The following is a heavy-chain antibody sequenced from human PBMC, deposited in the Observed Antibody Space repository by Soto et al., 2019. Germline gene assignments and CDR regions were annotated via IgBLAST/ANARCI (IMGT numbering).Heavy chain of an antibody. Sequence: QVKLQESGPGLVKPSQTLSLTCTVSGGSISSGGYYWSWIRQHPGKGLEWIGYIYYSGSTYYNPSLKRRVTISVDTSKNQFSLKLSSVTAADTAVYYCARGELRFWFDPWGQGTLVTVSS. V-gene: IGHV4-31*03. D-gene: IGHD1-26*01. J-gene: IGHJ5*02. CDR3: ARGELRFWFDP. CDR2: IYYSGST. CDR1: GGSISSGGYY.